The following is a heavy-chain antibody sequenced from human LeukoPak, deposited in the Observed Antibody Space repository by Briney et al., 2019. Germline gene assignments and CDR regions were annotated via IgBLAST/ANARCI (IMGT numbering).Heavy chain of an antibody. V-gene: IGHV4-4*09. CDR3: ARSYYYDSSGYINWFDP. CDR1: GGSISSYY. Sequence: SETLSLTCTVSGGSISSYYWSWIRQPPGKGLEWIGYIYTSGGTNYNPSLKSRVTISVDTSKNQFSLKLSSVTAADTAVYYCARSYYYDSSGYINWFDPWGQGTLVTVSS. J-gene: IGHJ5*02. CDR2: IYTSGGT. D-gene: IGHD3-22*01.